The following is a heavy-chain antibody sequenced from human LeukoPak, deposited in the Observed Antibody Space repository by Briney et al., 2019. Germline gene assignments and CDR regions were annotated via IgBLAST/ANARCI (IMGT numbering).Heavy chain of an antibody. D-gene: IGHD6-25*01. CDR2: ISGSGGRT. Sequence: LTGGSLRLSCAASGFTFSSYGMSWVRQAPGKGLEWVSGISGSGGRTYYADFVKGRFTISRDNSKNTLFLQMNSLRAEDTAVYYCAKDLSGYGPYWYFDLWGRGTLVTVSS. J-gene: IGHJ2*01. CDR3: AKDLSGYGPYWYFDL. CDR1: GFTFSSYG. V-gene: IGHV3-23*01.